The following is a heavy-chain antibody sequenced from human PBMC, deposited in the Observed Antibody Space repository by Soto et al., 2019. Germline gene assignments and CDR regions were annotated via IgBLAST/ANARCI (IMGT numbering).Heavy chain of an antibody. CDR1: GFIFSDYY. CDR2: SRIKADNYIT. D-gene: IGHD3-3*02. CDR3: ARGLNSFDR. Sequence: ESGGGLVQPGGSLRLSCAVSGFIFSDYYMDWVRQAPGKGLEWLARSRIKADNYITQYAASVRGRFTISRDDSTNSLLLQMNSLQIDDTAVYYCARGLNSFDRWGQGTLVIVSS. J-gene: IGHJ4*02. V-gene: IGHV3-72*01.